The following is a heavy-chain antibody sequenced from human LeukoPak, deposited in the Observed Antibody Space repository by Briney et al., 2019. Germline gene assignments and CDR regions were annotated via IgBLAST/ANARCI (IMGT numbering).Heavy chain of an antibody. D-gene: IGHD2-15*01. V-gene: IGHV5-51*01. CDR3: ARRYCSGGSCYPMIDY. CDR1: GYSFTSYW. CDR2: FYPGDSDT. J-gene: IGHJ4*02. Sequence: GESLKISCKGSGYSFTSYWIGWVRQMPGKGLEWMGIFYPGDSDTRYSPSFQGQVTISADKSISTAYLQWRSLKASDTAMYYCARRYCSGGSCYPMIDYWGQGTLVTVSS.